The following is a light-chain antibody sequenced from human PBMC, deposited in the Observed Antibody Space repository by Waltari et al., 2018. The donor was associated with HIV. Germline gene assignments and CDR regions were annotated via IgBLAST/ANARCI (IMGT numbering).Light chain of an antibody. J-gene: IGKJ3*01. CDR1: QSISYNY. CDR2: GVS. V-gene: IGKV3-20*01. CDR3: QQYASSSFT. Sequence: VFTQSPGILSLSLGETAILSCRASQSISYNYLAWYQQKTGQAPRLLMYGVSTRATGIPDRFSGSGSGTDFTLTISGLEPEDFAVYYCQQYASSSFTFGPGTKVEIK.